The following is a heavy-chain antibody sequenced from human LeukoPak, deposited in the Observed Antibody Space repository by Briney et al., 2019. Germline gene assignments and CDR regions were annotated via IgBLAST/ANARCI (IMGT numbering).Heavy chain of an antibody. J-gene: IGHJ4*02. CDR1: GGSFSGYY. CDR2: INHSGST. V-gene: IGHV4-34*09. CDR3: ARETLRGYCTNGVCTPYSSGWHFDY. D-gene: IGHD2-8*01. Sequence: TSETLSLTCAVYGGSFSGYYWSWIRQPPGKGLEWIGEINHSGSTYYNPSLKSRVTISVDTSKNQFSLKLSSVTAADTAVYYCARETLRGYCTNGVCTPYSSGWHFDYWGQGTLVTVSS.